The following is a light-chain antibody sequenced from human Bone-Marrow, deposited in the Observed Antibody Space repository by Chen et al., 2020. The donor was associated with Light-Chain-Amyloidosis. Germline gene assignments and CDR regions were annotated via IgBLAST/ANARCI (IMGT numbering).Light chain of an antibody. J-gene: IGLJ2*01. CDR3: QSADSSGTYEVI. CDR2: RDT. CDR1: DLPTKY. V-gene: IGLV3-25*02. Sequence: SYELTQPPSVSVSPGQTARITCSGDDLPTKYAYWYQQKPGQAPVLVIHRDTERPSGISERFSGSSTETTATVTISGVLAEAEADYHCQSADSSGTYEVIFGGGTKLTVL.